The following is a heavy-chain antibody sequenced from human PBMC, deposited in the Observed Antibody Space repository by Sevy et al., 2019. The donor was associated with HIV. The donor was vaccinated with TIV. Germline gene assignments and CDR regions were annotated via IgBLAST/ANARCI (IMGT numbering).Heavy chain of an antibody. D-gene: IGHD3-22*01. CDR2: ISAYNGNT. V-gene: IGHV1-18*01. J-gene: IGHJ4*02. Sequence: ASVKVSCKASGYTFTSYGISWVRQAPGQGLEWMGWISAYNGNTNYAQKLQDRVTMTTDTSTSTAYMELRSLRSDDTAVYYCARDNYYDSSGYYFDYWGQGTLVTVSS. CDR3: ARDNYYDSSGYYFDY. CDR1: GYTFTSYG.